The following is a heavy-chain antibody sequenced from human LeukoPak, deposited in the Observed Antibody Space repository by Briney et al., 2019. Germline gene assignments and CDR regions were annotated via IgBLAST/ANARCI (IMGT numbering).Heavy chain of an antibody. CDR2: IYYSGST. D-gene: IGHD6-13*01. Sequence: PSETLSLTCTVSGGSISSSSYYWGWIRQPPGKGLEWIGSIYYSGSTYYNPSLQSRVTISVDTSKNQFSLKLSSVTAADTAVYYCAIVGCDSSNWYPTPYYMDVWGKGTTVTVSS. J-gene: IGHJ6*03. V-gene: IGHV4-39*07. CDR3: AIVGCDSSNWYPTPYYMDV. CDR1: GGSISSSSYY.